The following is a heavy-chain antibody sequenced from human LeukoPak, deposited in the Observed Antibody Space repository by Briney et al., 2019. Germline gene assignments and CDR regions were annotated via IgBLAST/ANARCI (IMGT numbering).Heavy chain of an antibody. V-gene: IGHV1-18*01. CDR2: ISAYNGNT. CDR1: GYTFTSYG. J-gene: IGHJ5*02. CDR3: ARDLVEAPTWIVRETGTFDP. Sequence: ASVKVSCKASGYTFTSYGISWVRQAPGQGLEWMGWISAYNGNTNYAQKLQGRVTMTTDTSTSTAYMELRSLRSDDTAVYYCARDLVEAPTWIVRETGTFDPWGQGTLVTVSS. D-gene: IGHD6-6*01.